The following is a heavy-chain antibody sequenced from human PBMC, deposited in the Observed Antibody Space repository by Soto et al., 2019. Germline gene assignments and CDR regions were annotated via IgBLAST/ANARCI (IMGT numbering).Heavy chain of an antibody. CDR2: IIPIFGTA. CDR3: PRGSSGYVGCNEF. V-gene: IGHV1-69*01. CDR1: GGIFSSYA. D-gene: IGHD3-22*01. J-gene: IGHJ4*02. Sequence: QEQLVQSGAEVKKPGSSVKVSCKASGGIFSSYAISWVRQAPGQGLAWMGGIIPIFGTANYAQNFQGRVTLTEDESTNASYLDISSLKSEDTALYYCPRGSSGYVGCNEFWGQGTLITVSS.